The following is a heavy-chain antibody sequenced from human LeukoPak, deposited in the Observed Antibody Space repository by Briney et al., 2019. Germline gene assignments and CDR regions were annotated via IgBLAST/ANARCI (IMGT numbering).Heavy chain of an antibody. CDR3: ARDLFGDLRSDDAFDI. D-gene: IGHD4-17*01. J-gene: IGHJ3*02. Sequence: PSETLSLTCTVSGGSISSYHWSWIRQPAGKGLEWIGRIYTSGSTNYNPSLKSRVTMSVDTSKNQFSLKLSSVTAADTAVYYCARDLFGDLRSDDAFDIWGQGTMVTVSS. V-gene: IGHV4-4*07. CDR2: IYTSGST. CDR1: GGSISSYH.